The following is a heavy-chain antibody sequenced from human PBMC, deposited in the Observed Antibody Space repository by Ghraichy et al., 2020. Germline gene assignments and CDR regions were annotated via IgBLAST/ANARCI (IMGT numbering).Heavy chain of an antibody. CDR3: GRERLYFYDGSGHYYFDC. D-gene: IGHD3-22*01. J-gene: IGHJ4*02. V-gene: IGHV3-21*01. Sequence: GGSLRLSCVASGFTFSSYSMHWVRQAPGKGLEWVTSLSSKGHFLYYADSVNGRFTISRDNAKNSLYLQINSLTAEDSAVYYCGRERLYFYDGSGHYYFDCWGQGTLGTVSS. CDR1: GFTFSSYS. CDR2: LSSKGHFL.